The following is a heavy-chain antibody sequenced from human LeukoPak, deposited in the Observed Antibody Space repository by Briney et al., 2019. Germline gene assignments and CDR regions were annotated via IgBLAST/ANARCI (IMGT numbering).Heavy chain of an antibody. CDR2: ITSSGGST. D-gene: IGHD3-10*01. V-gene: IGHV3-23*01. CDR3: AKLFDSGPYNNFFPY. J-gene: IGHJ4*02. CDR1: GFTFSTYG. Sequence: GGTLRLSCAASGFTFSTYGMTWVRQAPGKGLEWVSAITSSGGSTYYGDSVKGRFTISRDNSKNTLFLQMNSLRPEDPAIYYCAKLFDSGPYNNFFPYWGQGTLVTVSS.